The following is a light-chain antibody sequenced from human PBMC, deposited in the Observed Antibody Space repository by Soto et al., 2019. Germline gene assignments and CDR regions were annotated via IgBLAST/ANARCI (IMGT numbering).Light chain of an antibody. V-gene: IGKV1-9*01. CDR1: QGISSD. CDR3: LQHNSYPLT. Sequence: DIQLTQSPSFLSASVRDRVTISCRASQGISSDLAWYQQKPGRAPKLLIFAASTLQSGVPSRFSGSGSGTEFTLTISSLQPEDFATYYCLQHNSYPLTFGGGTKVDIK. CDR2: AAS. J-gene: IGKJ4*01.